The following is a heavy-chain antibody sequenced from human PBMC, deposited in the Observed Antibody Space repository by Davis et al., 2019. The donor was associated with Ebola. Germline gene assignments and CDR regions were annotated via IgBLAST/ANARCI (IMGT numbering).Heavy chain of an antibody. V-gene: IGHV4-59*01. CDR3: ARGEEDVGIEYYYYGMDV. CDR1: GGSISRYY. Sequence: PSETLSLTCTVSGGSISRYYWSWIRQPPGKGLEWIGCIHYSESTNYNPSLKSRVTISVDTSKNQFSLKVSSVTAADTAVYYCARGEEDVGIEYYYYGMDVWGQGTTVTVSS. D-gene: IGHD7-27*01. J-gene: IGHJ6*02. CDR2: IHYSEST.